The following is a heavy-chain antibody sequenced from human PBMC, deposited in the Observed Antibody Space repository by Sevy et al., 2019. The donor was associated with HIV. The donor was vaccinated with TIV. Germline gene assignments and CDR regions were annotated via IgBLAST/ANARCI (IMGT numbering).Heavy chain of an antibody. CDR2: IYPGDSDT. V-gene: IGHV5-51*01. CDR3: ARHAGDMVRGVISHYYYYYYGMDV. D-gene: IGHD3-10*01. J-gene: IGHJ6*02. Sequence: GESLKISCKGSGYSFTSYWIGWVRQMPGKGLEWMGIIYPGDSDTRNSPSFQGQVTISADKSISTAYLQWSSLKASDTAMDYCARHAGDMVRGVISHYYYYYYGMDVWGQGTTVTVSS. CDR1: GYSFTSYW.